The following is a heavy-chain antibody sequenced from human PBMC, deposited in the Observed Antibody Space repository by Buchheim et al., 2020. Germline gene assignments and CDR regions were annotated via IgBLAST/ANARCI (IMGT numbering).Heavy chain of an antibody. CDR1: GFTFSRYW. Sequence: EVQLVESGGGLVQPGGSLKLSCAASGFTFSRYWMHWVRQAPGKGLVWVSRIYSDGNTTTYADSVKGRFTLSSDNAKNTLYLQMSSLRVEDTAVYYCAREGPSSSGWYPSLDYWGQGT. CDR3: AREGPSSSGWYPSLDY. J-gene: IGHJ4*02. D-gene: IGHD6-19*01. CDR2: IYSDGNTT. V-gene: IGHV3-74*01.